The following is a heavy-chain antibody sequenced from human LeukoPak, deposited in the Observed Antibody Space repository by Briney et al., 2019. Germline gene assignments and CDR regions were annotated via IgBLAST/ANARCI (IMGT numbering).Heavy chain of an antibody. D-gene: IGHD3-10*01. CDR3: ATGGSGSEDDY. V-gene: IGHV3-66*01. J-gene: IGHJ4*02. Sequence: PGGSLRLSCVASGFTVSTNYMNWVRQAPGQGLEWVSVIYSGGSTYYADSVKGRFTISRDNSKNTLYLQMNSLRAEDTAVYYCATGGSGSEDDYWGQGTLVTVSS. CDR1: GFTVSTNY. CDR2: IYSGGST.